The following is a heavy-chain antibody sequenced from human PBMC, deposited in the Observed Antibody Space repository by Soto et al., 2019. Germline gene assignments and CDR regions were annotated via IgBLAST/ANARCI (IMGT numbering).Heavy chain of an antibody. Sequence: GCSPRFPCPASGFTFSDSWTHTLRQVPGKGPVWVSRINGDGRGTSTADSVKGRFTVSRENGKSTLYLHMNSLRAEDTSMYYFTIDRFGDIIAYWGRGALETV. D-gene: IGHD3-10*01. CDR2: INGDGRGT. CDR1: GFTFSDSW. V-gene: IGHV3-74*01. J-gene: IGHJ4*01. CDR3: TIDRFGDIIAY.